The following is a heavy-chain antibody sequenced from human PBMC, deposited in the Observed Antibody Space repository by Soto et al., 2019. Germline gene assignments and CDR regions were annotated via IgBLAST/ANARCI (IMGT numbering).Heavy chain of an antibody. V-gene: IGHV4-31*03. CDR2: IYHSGTT. Sequence: QVQLQESGPGLVKPSQTLSLTCTVSGGSISSGGYYWSWIRQHPGKGLEWIGYIYHSGTTYYNPSLKSRVTISVDTSKNQFSLKLTSVTAADTAVYYCATVRVNQLLGWFDPWGQGTLVTVSS. D-gene: IGHD2-2*01. J-gene: IGHJ5*02. CDR1: GGSISSGGYY. CDR3: ATVRVNQLLGWFDP.